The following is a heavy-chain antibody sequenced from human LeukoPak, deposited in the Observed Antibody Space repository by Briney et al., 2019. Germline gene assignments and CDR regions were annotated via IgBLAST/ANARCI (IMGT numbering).Heavy chain of an antibody. D-gene: IGHD3-10*01. CDR3: AKVWRVEDI. CDR2: INTDESTT. Sequence: QPGGSLRLSCAASGFTFSSYWMHWVRQAPGKGLVWVSRINTDESTTGYADSVKGRFTISRDNAKNTLYLQMNSLRAEDTAVYYCAKVWRVEDIWGQGTMVTVSS. V-gene: IGHV3-74*01. J-gene: IGHJ3*02. CDR1: GFTFSSYW.